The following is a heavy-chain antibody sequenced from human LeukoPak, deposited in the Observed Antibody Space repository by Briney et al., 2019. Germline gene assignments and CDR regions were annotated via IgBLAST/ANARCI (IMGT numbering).Heavy chain of an antibody. J-gene: IGHJ5*02. CDR2: IYWDDDE. CDR1: GFSLSTSGVG. Sequence: VSGPTLVEPTQTLTLTCTFSGFSLSTSGVGVGWIRQPPGKALEWLAYIYWDDDERYSPSLKSRLTITKDTSKNQVVLTVTNMDPVDTATYYCAHRKVDTPMGPWGQGTLVTVSS. D-gene: IGHD5-18*01. V-gene: IGHV2-5*02. CDR3: AHRKVDTPMGP.